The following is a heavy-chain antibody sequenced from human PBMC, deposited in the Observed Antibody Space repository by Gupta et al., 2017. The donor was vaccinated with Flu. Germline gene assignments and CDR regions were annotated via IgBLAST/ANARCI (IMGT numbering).Heavy chain of an antibody. CDR3: AREVYCGGDCYEAGGMDV. J-gene: IGHJ6*02. V-gene: IGHV3-13*04. D-gene: IGHD2-21*02. Sequence: EVQLVESGGGLVQPGGSLRLSCAASRFTFSSYDMHWVRQATGKGLEWVSAIGTAGDTYYPGSVKGRFTISRENAKNSLYLQMNSLRAGDTAVYYCAREVYCGGDCYEAGGMDVWGQGTTVTVSS. CDR2: IGTAGDT. CDR1: RFTFSSYD.